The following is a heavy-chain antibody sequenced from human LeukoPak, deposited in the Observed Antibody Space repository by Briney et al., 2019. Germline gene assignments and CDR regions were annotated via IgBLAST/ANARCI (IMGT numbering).Heavy chain of an antibody. CDR3: ARDLGGIYFDY. CDR2: IHFSGST. Sequence: SETLSLTCTVSDASISGYYWSCIRQPPGKGLEWIGSIHFSGSTNYNPSLRSRVTISVDTSKNQLSLKLSSVTAADTAVYYCARDLGGIYFDYWGQGTLSPSPQ. J-gene: IGHJ4*02. V-gene: IGHV4-59*01. D-gene: IGHD1-26*01. CDR1: DASISGYY.